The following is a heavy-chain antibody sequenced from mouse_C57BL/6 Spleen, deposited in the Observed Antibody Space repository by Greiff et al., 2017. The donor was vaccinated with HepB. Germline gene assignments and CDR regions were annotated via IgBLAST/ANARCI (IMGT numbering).Heavy chain of an antibody. D-gene: IGHD2-3*01. CDR3: TRYGGYYAY. J-gene: IGHJ2*01. Sequence: QVQLQQSGAELVRPGASVTLSCKASGYTFTDYEMHWVKQTPVHGLEWIGAIDPETGGTAYNQKFKGKAILTADKSSSTAYMELRGLTSEDSAVYYCTRYGGYYAYWGQGTTLTVSS. CDR2: IDPETGGT. V-gene: IGHV1-15*01. CDR1: GYTFTDYE.